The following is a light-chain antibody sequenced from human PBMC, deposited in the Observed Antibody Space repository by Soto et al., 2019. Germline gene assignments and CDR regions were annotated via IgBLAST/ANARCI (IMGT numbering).Light chain of an antibody. CDR3: SSFTTTTTYV. V-gene: IGLV2-18*02. Sequence: QSVLTQPPSVSGSPGHSVAISCTGTSSDVGSYNRVSWYQQPPDSAPKLIIYDVTNRPSGVPDRFSGSKSGNAASLTISGLQAEDEADYYCSSFTTTTTYVFGSGTKVTVL. CDR2: DVT. CDR1: SSDVGSYNR. J-gene: IGLJ1*01.